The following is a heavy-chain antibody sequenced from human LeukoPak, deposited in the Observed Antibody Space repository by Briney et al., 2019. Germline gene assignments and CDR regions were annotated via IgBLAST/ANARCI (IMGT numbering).Heavy chain of an antibody. V-gene: IGHV3-15*01. CDR1: GFTFSNAW. Sequence: GGSLRVSCAASGFTFSNAWMSWVRQAPGKGLEWVGRIKSKTDGGTTDYAAPVKGRFTISRDDSKNTLYLQMNSLKTEDTAVYYCTTALAEWGYYYYYMDGWGNGTTVTVSS. CDR3: TTALAEWGYYYYYMDG. J-gene: IGHJ6*03. D-gene: IGHD3-16*01. CDR2: IKSKTDGGTT.